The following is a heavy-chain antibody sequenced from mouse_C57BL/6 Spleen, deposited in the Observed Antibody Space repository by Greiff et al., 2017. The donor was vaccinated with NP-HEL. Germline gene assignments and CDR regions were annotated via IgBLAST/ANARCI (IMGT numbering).Heavy chain of an antibody. J-gene: IGHJ1*03. V-gene: IGHV1-69*01. D-gene: IGHD1-1*01. CDR1: GYTFTSYW. CDR3: ARRYGSTLYWYFDV. Sequence: QVQLQQPGAELVMPGASVKLSCKASGYTFTSYWMHWVKPRPGQGLEWIGEIDPSDSYTNYNQKFKGKSTLTVDKSSSTAYMQLSSLTSEDSAVYDCARRYGSTLYWYFDVWGTGTTVTVSS. CDR2: IDPSDSYT.